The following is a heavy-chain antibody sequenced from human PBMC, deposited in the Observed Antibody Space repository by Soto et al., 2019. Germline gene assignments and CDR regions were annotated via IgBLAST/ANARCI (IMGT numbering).Heavy chain of an antibody. J-gene: IGHJ4*02. V-gene: IGHV4-39*01. CDR3: ARSPVPLRFVDY. D-gene: IGHD3-10*01. Sequence: SETLSLTCTVSGGSISSSSYYWGWIRQPPGKGLEWIGSIYYSGSTYYNPSLKSRVTISVDTSKNQFSLKLSSVTAADTAVYYCARSPVPLRFVDYWGQGTLVTV. CDR1: GGSISSSSYY. CDR2: IYYSGST.